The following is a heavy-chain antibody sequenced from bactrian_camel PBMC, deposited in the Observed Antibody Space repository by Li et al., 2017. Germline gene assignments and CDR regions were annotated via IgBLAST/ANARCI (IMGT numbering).Heavy chain of an antibody. Sequence: VQLVESGGGLVQPGGSLRLSCVASGFTFWHFGMSWIRQAPGKEREGVAVIDSDGAITYADSVKGRFTLSRDNAKNTLYLQMSSLQPEDTAMYYCAADAGRWTTVATMTRDYWGQGTQVTVS. CDR3: AADAGRWTTVATMTRDY. V-gene: IGHV3S67*01. CDR2: IDSDGAI. D-gene: IGHD4*01. CDR1: GFTFWHFG. J-gene: IGHJ4*01.